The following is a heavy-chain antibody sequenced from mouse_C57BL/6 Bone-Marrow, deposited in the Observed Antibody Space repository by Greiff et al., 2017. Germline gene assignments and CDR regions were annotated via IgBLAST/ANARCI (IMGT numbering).Heavy chain of an antibody. J-gene: IGHJ3*01. CDR2: FHPSDSDT. D-gene: IGHD2-5*01. Sequence: QVHVKQPGAELVKPGASVKVSCKASGYTFPSSWMHWVKRRPGQGLEWIGRFHPSDSDTNYNQKFKGKATLPVAKSSTKAYMQLTTLTPKDAAVYYWAISAYYSNYASYWGQGTLVTVSA. CDR1: GYTFPSSW. V-gene: IGHV1-74*01. CDR3: AISAYYSNYASY.